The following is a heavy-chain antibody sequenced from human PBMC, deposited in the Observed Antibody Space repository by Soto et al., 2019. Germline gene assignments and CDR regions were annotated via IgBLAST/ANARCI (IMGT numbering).Heavy chain of an antibody. CDR3: TRASNYYYGMDV. J-gene: IGHJ6*02. Sequence: GGSLRLSCVASGFALSSYAMHWVRQAPGEGLEWVAVKSYDGTNEYYADSVKGRFTISRDNSKNTLYLQMNGLRGEDTAVYYCTRASNYYYGMDVCGQGTAVTVSS. CDR2: KSYDGTNE. CDR1: GFALSSYA. V-gene: IGHV3-30-3*01.